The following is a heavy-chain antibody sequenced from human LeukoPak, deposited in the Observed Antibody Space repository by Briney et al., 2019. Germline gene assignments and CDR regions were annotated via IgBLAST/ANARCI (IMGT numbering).Heavy chain of an antibody. J-gene: IGHJ6*03. CDR2: ISGSGGST. Sequence: GGSLRLSCAASGFTFSSYAMSWVRQAPGKGLEWVSAISGSGGSTYYADSVKGRFTISRDISKNTLYLQMNSLRAKDTAVYYCAKGGYCSSTSCYSLRYYYYYMDVWGKGTTVTVSS. CDR3: AKGGYCSSTSCYSLRYYYYYMDV. D-gene: IGHD2-2*01. V-gene: IGHV3-23*01. CDR1: GFTFSSYA.